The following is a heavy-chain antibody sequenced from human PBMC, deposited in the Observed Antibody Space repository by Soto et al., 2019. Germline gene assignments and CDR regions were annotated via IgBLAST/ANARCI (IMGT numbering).Heavy chain of an antibody. V-gene: IGHV1-18*01. CDR3: ARDRGSSALDY. J-gene: IGHJ4*02. D-gene: IGHD1-26*01. CDR1: GYTFASYG. CDR2: ISANNGNT. Sequence: QVQLVQSGAEVKKPGASVKVSCKASGYTFASYGISWVRQATGQVLEWMGWISANNGNTNYEQKLQGRGTKTTDTATSTAYMELRSLTSDDTAVYYCARDRGSSALDYWGQGTLVTVSS.